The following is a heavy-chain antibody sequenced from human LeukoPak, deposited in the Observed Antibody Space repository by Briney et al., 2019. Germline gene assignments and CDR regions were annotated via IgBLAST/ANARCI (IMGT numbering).Heavy chain of an antibody. J-gene: IGHJ4*02. CDR2: ISFDGTNK. V-gene: IGHV3-30-3*01. Sequence: PGGSLRLSCAASGFSFSNSAMHWVRQAPGKGLEWVAVISFDGTNKYYADSVKGRFTISRDNSKNTLYLQMNSLRDEDTAVYYCARDAYGDYVPFDYWGQGTLVTVSS. CDR3: ARDAYGDYVPFDY. D-gene: IGHD4-17*01. CDR1: GFSFSNSA.